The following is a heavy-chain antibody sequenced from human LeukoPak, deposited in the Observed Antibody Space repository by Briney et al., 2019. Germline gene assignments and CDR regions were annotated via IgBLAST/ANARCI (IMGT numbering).Heavy chain of an antibody. V-gene: IGHV3-72*01. Sequence: GGSLRLSCAASGFTFSDHYMDWVRQAPGKGLEWVGRTRNKANSYTTGYAASVKGRFTISRDDSRNSLYLQMNSLKTEDTAVYYCARVPLDGQKAFDIWGQGTMVAVSS. CDR1: GFTFSDHY. CDR3: ARVPLDGQKAFDI. J-gene: IGHJ3*02. CDR2: TRNKANSYTT. D-gene: IGHD2-2*03.